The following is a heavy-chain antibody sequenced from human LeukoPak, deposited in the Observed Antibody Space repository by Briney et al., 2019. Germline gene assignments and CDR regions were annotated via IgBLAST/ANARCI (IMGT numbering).Heavy chain of an antibody. Sequence: GGSLRLSCAASGFTFSSYSMNWVRQVPGKGLEWVSSISSSSSYIYYAGSVKGRFTISRDNAKNSLYLQMNSLRAEDTAVYYCARDPKIMINDFWSGYYEVSWFDPWGQGTLVTVCS. V-gene: IGHV3-21*01. CDR2: ISSSSSYI. CDR3: ARDPKIMINDFWSGYYEVSWFDP. D-gene: IGHD3-3*01. CDR1: GFTFSSYS. J-gene: IGHJ5*02.